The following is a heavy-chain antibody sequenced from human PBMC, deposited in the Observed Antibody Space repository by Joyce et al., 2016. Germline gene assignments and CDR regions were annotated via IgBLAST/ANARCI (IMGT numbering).Heavy chain of an antibody. CDR3: AHRPNSGYDPSAFDF. Sequence: QITLKESGPTLVKPTQTLTLTCVFSGFSLSTRGVGLGWIRQPPGKALEWLALIYLDDDKRYSPSLKSRLTITKDTSRNQVVLTMTNMDPVDTATYYCAHRPNSGYDPSAFDFWGQGTLVTVS. CDR2: IYLDDDK. D-gene: IGHD5-12*01. J-gene: IGHJ4*02. CDR1: GFSLSTRGVG. V-gene: IGHV2-5*02.